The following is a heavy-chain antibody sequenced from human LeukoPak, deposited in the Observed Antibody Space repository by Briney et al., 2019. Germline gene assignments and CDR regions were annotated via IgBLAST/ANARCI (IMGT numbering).Heavy chain of an antibody. CDR1: GYTFTSYG. CDR3: ARRGSGGLWFGEPNHDLVD. V-gene: IGHV1-18*01. CDR2: ISAYNGNT. D-gene: IGHD3-10*01. Sequence: ASVKVSCKASGYTFTSYGISWVRQAPGQGLEWMGWISAYNGNTNYAQKLQGRVTMTTDTSTSTAYMELRSLRSDDTAVYYCARRGSGGLWFGEPNHDLVDWGQGTLVTVSS. J-gene: IGHJ4*02.